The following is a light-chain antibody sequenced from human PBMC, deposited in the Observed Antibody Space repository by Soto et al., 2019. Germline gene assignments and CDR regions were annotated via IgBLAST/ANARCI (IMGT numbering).Light chain of an antibody. V-gene: IGKV1-16*01. Sequence: DILMTQSPSSVSASVGDRVTITCRASQAISNYLAWFQLKPGKAPRSLIFAASYLHTGVPSRFSGSGSGTDFTLTINSLQPEDFATYYCQQYNTYPRTFGQGTKVDIK. CDR2: AAS. CDR1: QAISNY. J-gene: IGKJ1*01. CDR3: QQYNTYPRT.